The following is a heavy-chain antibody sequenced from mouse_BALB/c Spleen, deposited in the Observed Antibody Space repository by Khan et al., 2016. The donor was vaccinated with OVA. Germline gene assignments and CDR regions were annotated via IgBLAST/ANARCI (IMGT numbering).Heavy chain of an antibody. CDR2: ISNLAYSI. V-gene: IGHV5-15*02. Sequence: EVELVESGGGLVQPGGSRKLSCAASGFTFSDYGMAWVRQAPGKGPEWVAFISNLAYSIYYADTVTGRFTISRENAKNTLYLEMSTLRSEDTAMYYCARSWAMDYWGQGTSVTVPS. CDR1: GFTFSDYG. CDR3: ARSWAMDY. J-gene: IGHJ4*01.